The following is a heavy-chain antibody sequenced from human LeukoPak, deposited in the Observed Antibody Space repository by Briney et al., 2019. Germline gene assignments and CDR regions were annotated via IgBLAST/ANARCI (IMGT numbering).Heavy chain of an antibody. CDR1: GGSFSGYY. CDR2: INHSGST. J-gene: IGHJ2*01. V-gene: IGHV4-34*01. CDR3: ARVTIFGVAMPYWYFDL. D-gene: IGHD3-3*01. Sequence: SETLSLTCAVYGGSFSGYYWSWIRQPPGKGLEWIGEINHSGSTNYNPSLKSRVTISVDTSKNQFSLKLSSVTAADTAVYYCARVTIFGVAMPYWYFDLWGRGTPVTVSS.